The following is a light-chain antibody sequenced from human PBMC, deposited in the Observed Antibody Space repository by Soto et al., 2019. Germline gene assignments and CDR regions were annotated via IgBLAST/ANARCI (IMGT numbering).Light chain of an antibody. V-gene: IGKV1-39*01. Sequence: DIQMTQSPSSLSANVGDRVTITCRASQSISSHLNWYQLKPGKAPKFLMYAASSLQSGVPSRFSGSGSGTDFTLTISSLQPEDFATYYCQQSYSTPLTFGGGTRWIS. J-gene: IGKJ4*01. CDR2: AAS. CDR3: QQSYSTPLT. CDR1: QSISSH.